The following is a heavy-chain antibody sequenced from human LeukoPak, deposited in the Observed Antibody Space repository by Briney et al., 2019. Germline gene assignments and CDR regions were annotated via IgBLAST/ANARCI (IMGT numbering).Heavy chain of an antibody. Sequence: ASVKVSCKASGYTFTSYGISWVRQAPGQGLEWMEWISAYNGNTNYAQKLQGRVTMTTDTSTSTAYMELRSLRSDDTAVYYCAIRIQTGYYYDSSGYYGGGVDYWGQGTLVTVSS. V-gene: IGHV1-18*01. CDR2: ISAYNGNT. CDR3: AIRIQTGYYYDSSGYYGGGVDY. CDR1: GYTFTSYG. D-gene: IGHD3-22*01. J-gene: IGHJ4*02.